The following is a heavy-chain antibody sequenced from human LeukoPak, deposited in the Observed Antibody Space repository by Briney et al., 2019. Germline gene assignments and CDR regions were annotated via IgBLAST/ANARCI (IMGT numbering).Heavy chain of an antibody. Sequence: SVKVSCKASGGTFSSYAISWVRQAPGQGLEWMGGIIPIFGTANYAQKFQGRVTITADESTSTAYMELSSLRSEDTAVYYCARDTDNWNDGNWFDLWGQGTLVTVSS. V-gene: IGHV1-69*13. CDR3: ARDTDNWNDGNWFDL. J-gene: IGHJ5*02. CDR1: GGTFSSYA. CDR2: IIPIFGTA. D-gene: IGHD1-1*01.